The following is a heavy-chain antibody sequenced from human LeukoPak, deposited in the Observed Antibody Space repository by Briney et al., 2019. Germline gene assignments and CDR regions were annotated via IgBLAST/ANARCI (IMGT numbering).Heavy chain of an antibody. CDR3: ARGQEMGSGWYLGY. CDR1: GYTFTGYY. J-gene: IGHJ4*02. V-gene: IGHV1-2*04. CDR2: INPNSGGT. D-gene: IGHD6-19*01. Sequence: ASVKVSCKASGYTFTGYYMNWVRQAPGQGLEWMGWINPNSGGTNYAQKFQGWVTMTGDTSISTAYMELSRLRSDDTAVYYCARGQEMGSGWYLGYWGQGTLVTVSS.